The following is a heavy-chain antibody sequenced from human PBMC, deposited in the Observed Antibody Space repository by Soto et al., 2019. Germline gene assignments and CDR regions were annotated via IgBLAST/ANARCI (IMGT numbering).Heavy chain of an antibody. CDR3: TSTDFDY. D-gene: IGHD4-4*01. J-gene: IGHJ4*02. Sequence: GASVKVSCKASGYTFTSHYMHWVRQAPGQGLEWMGWISAYNGNTNYAQKLQGRVTMTTDTSTSTAYMELRSLRSGDTAVYYCTSTDFDYWGQGTLVTVSS. CDR1: GYTFTSHY. CDR2: ISAYNGNT. V-gene: IGHV1-18*01.